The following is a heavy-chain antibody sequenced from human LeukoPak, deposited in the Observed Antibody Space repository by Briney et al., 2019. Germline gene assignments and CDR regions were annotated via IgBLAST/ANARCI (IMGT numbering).Heavy chain of an antibody. J-gene: IGHJ4*02. CDR1: GFTFSSHW. Sequence: PGGSLRLSCVASGFTFSSHWMTWVRQAPGKGLEWVANIKQGGSEKHYVDSVKGRFTISRDDAKNSLYLQMSTLRAEDTAMYYCARVGGYGPPFDYWGQGTLVTVSS. V-gene: IGHV3-7*05. CDR3: ARVGGYGPPFDY. CDR2: IKQGGSEK. D-gene: IGHD5-12*01.